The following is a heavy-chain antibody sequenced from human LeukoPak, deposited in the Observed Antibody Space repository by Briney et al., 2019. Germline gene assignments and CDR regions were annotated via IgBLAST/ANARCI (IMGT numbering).Heavy chain of an antibody. CDR2: IGVSGATT. Sequence: GGSLRLSCAASGFTFSSYAMSWVRQAPAKGLEWLSGIGVSGATTYYADSVKGRFTISRDNSKNTLYLQMNSLRGKDTAVYYCAKDVQRFSSSWYYFDSWGQGTLVTVSS. J-gene: IGHJ4*02. D-gene: IGHD6-13*01. CDR1: GFTFSSYA. V-gene: IGHV3-23*01. CDR3: AKDVQRFSSSWYYFDS.